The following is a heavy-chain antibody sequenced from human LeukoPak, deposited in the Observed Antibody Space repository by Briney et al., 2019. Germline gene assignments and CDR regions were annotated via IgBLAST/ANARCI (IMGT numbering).Heavy chain of an antibody. CDR3: SRARGRTSEPYYFDY. CDR1: GFTFNLYW. V-gene: IGHV3-74*01. D-gene: IGHD3-10*01. Sequence: GGSLRLSCVASGFTFNLYWMHWVRQAPGKGLVWLSRINSDGYSITYADSVKGRFSISRDNAKNTLYLQMNSLRAEDTAMYYCSRARGRTSEPYYFDYWGQGVLVTVSS. CDR2: INSDGYSI. J-gene: IGHJ4*02.